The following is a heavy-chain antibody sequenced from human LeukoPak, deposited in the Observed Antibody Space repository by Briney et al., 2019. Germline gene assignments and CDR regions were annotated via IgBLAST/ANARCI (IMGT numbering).Heavy chain of an antibody. CDR1: GDSVSSNSAA. J-gene: IGHJ4*02. CDR2: TYYRSKWYN. V-gene: IGHV6-1*01. Sequence: SQSLSLTCAISGDSVSSNSAAWNWIRQSPSRGLEWLGWTYYRSKWYNDYAVSVKSRITINPDTSKNQFSLQLNSVTPEDTAVYYCARDQDSSGWSRYYFDYWGQGTLV. D-gene: IGHD6-19*01. CDR3: ARDQDSSGWSRYYFDY.